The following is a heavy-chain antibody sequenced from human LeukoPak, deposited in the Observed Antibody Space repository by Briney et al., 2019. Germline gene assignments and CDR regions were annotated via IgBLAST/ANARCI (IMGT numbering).Heavy chain of an antibody. CDR3: AKDRGSSWYTVPDAFDV. V-gene: IGHV3-23*01. CDR1: GFTFTDYS. J-gene: IGHJ3*01. Sequence: GGSLRLSCAASGFTFTDYSMSWVRQAPGKGLEWVSAISGSADSKYYADSAKGRSTISRDNSKNTLYLQIHSLRVEDTAVYYCAKDRGSSWYTVPDAFDVWGQGTIVTVSS. D-gene: IGHD6-13*01. CDR2: ISGSADSK.